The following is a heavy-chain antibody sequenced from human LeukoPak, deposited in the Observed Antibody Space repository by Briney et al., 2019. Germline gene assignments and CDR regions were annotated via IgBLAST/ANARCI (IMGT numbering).Heavy chain of an antibody. CDR2: IHSGGNT. CDR1: GFTVTSNY. CDR3: SEGYSLPFDY. D-gene: IGHD3-22*01. J-gene: IGHJ4*02. V-gene: IGHV3-53*01. Sequence: GGSLRLSCEASGFTVTSNYMSWVRPAPGKGLEWVAIIHSGGNTYYADFVKGRFTISRDNSKSTLYLQMNSLRVEDTAVYFCSEGYSLPFDYWGQGTLVTVSS.